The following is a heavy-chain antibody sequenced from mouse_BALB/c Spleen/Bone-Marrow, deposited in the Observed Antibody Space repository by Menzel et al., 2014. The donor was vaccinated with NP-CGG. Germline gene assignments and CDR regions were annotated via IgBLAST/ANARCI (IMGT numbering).Heavy chain of an antibody. J-gene: IGHJ4*01. V-gene: IGHV1S81*02. CDR2: INPSNGGT. Sequence: QVQLQQSGAELVKPGASVKLSCKASGYTFTSYYMYWVKQRPGQGLEWSGEINPSNGGTNFNEKFKNKATLTVDKSSSTAYMQLSSLTSEDSAVYYCSRGRRDALDYWGQGTSVTVSS. CDR1: GYTFTSYY. CDR3: SRGRRDALDY.